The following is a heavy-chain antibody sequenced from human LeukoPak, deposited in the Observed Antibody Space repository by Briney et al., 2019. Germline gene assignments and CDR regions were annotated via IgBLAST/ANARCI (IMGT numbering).Heavy chain of an antibody. CDR3: ARGKREMGPNWFDP. CDR2: IYSGGST. V-gene: IGHV3-53*01. Sequence: GGSLRLSCAASGFTVSSNYMSWVRQAPGKGLEWVSVIYSGGSTYYADSVKGRFTISRDNSKNTLYLQMNSLRAEDTAVYYCARGKREMGPNWFDPWGQGTLVTVSS. CDR1: GFTVSSNY. D-gene: IGHD5-24*01. J-gene: IGHJ5*02.